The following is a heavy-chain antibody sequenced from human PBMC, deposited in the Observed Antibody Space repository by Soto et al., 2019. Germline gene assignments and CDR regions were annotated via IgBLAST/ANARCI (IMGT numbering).Heavy chain of an antibody. D-gene: IGHD3-22*01. CDR2: IYPGDSDT. Sequence: RGESLKISCKGSGYSFTSYWIGWVRQMPGKGLEWMGIIYPGDSDTRYSPSFQGQVTISADKSISTAYLQWSSLKASDTAMYYCARRVANYYDIGGDAFDIWGQGTMVTVSS. CDR3: ARRVANYYDIGGDAFDI. V-gene: IGHV5-51*01. CDR1: GYSFTSYW. J-gene: IGHJ3*02.